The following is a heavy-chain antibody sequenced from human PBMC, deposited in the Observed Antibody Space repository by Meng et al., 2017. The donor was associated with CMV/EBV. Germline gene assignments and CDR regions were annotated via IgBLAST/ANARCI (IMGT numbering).Heavy chain of an antibody. CDR2: IYWNDDK. D-gene: IGHD3-16*01. Sequence: CTFTGFSLSTSGVGVGWIRQPPGKALEWLALIYWNDDKRYSPSLKSRLTITKDTSKNQVVLTMTNMDPVDTATYYCAHSKDWGFFDYWGQGTLVTVSS. CDR3: AHSKDWGFFDY. V-gene: IGHV2-5*01. J-gene: IGHJ4*02. CDR1: GFSLSTSGVG.